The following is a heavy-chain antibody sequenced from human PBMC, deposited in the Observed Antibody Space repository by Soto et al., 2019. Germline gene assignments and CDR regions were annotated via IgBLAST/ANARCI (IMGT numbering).Heavy chain of an antibody. CDR3: ARGAHYSSPFRWFDP. J-gene: IGHJ5*02. CDR1: GGSISSGGYY. D-gene: IGHD6-13*01. V-gene: IGHV4-31*03. CDR2: IYYSGST. Sequence: SETLSLTCTVSGGSISSGGYYWSWIRQHLGKGLEWIGYIYYSGSTYYNPSLKSRVTISVDTSKNQFSLKLSSVTAADTAVYYCARGAHYSSPFRWFDPWGQGTLVTVSS.